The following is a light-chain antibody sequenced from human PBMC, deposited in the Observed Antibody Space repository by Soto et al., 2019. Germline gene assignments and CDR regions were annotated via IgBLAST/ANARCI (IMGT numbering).Light chain of an antibody. CDR3: QQYNTYST. V-gene: IGKV1-5*01. J-gene: IGKJ1*01. Sequence: DIQMTQSPSTLSASVGDRVTITCRASQSISSWLAWYQQKPGKAPKLLIYDTSTLEIGFPSRFSGGGSGTEFTLTISSLQPDDPATYYCQQYNTYSTFGQGTKVDIK. CDR2: DTS. CDR1: QSISSW.